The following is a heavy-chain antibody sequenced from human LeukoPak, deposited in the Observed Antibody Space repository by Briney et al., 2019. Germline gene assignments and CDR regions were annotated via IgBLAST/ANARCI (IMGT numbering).Heavy chain of an antibody. V-gene: IGHV1-46*01. CDR2: INPSGGST. CDR3: ARDLLDYYDSSGYPEYAFDI. J-gene: IGHJ3*02. Sequence: GASVKVSCKASGYTFTSYYMHWVRQAPGQGLEWMGIINPSGGSTSYAQKFQGRVTMTRDTSTSTVYMELSSLRSDDTAVFYCARDLLDYYDSSGYPEYAFDIWGQGTMVTVSS. D-gene: IGHD3-22*01. CDR1: GYTFTSYY.